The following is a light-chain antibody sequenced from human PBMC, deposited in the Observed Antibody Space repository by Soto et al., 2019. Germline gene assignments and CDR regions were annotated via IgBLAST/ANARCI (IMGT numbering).Light chain of an antibody. CDR1: QSGSSY. J-gene: IGKJ4*01. CDR3: QQRRNSFLT. V-gene: IGKV3-11*01. CDR2: DAS. Sequence: MVLTQSPATLAGSAGGRGRLSCRASQSGSSYLAWYQQKPGQAPRLLIYDASNRPTGIPARFSGSGSGTDLTPTISSLEPEPPAVYYCQQRRNSFLTFGQGTKVDIK.